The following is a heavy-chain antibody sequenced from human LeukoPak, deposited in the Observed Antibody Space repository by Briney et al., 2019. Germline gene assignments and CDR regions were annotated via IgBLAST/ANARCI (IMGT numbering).Heavy chain of an antibody. CDR3: ARDGYYGSGMPFDY. Sequence: SLTLSCAASGFNFNDSGMHWVRQAPGKGLEWVAVIWYDGSEKYYADSVKGRLTISRDNSKNTLYLQMNSLRADDTAVYYCARDGYYGSGMPFDYWGQGALV. V-gene: IGHV3-33*01. J-gene: IGHJ4*02. CDR2: IWYDGSEK. CDR1: GFNFNDSG. D-gene: IGHD3-10*01.